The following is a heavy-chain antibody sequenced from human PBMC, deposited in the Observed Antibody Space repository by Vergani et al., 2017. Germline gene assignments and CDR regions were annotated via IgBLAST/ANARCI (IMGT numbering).Heavy chain of an antibody. CDR1: GGSSSGYY. CDR2: INHIGST. V-gene: IGHV4-34*01. CDR3: ARLGIGFGVVISDAFDI. J-gene: IGHJ3*02. Sequence: QVQLQQWGAGLLKPSETLSLTCAVYGGSSSGYYWSWIRQPPGKGLEWIGEINHIGSTNYNPSLKSRVTISIDTSKNQFSLKLSSVTAADTAVYYCARLGIGFGVVISDAFDIWSQGTMVTVSS. D-gene: IGHD3-3*01.